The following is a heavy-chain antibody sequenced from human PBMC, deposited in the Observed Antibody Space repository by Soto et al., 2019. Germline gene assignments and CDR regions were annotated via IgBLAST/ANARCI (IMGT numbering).Heavy chain of an antibody. CDR3: AKADGEQWLLPHLDK. J-gene: IGHJ4*02. CDR2: ISCCGGST. D-gene: IGHD6-19*01. Sequence: EVHLLESGGGVVQPGGSLRLSCVASGFNFKKFAMSWVRQAPGEGLEWVSGISCCGGSTSYADSVKGRFSIARDDSTNTLSLQMNNLRVEDTAQYYCAKADGEQWLLPHLDKWGQGTLGTVS. V-gene: IGHV3-23*01. CDR1: GFNFKKFA.